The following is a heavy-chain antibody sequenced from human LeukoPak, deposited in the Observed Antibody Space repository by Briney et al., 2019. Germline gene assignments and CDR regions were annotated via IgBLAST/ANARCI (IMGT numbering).Heavy chain of an antibody. CDR1: GGSFSGYY. J-gene: IGHJ6*03. Sequence: PSETLSLTCAVYGGSFSGYYWSWIRQPPGKGLEWIGEINHSGGTNYNPSLKSRVTISVDTSKNQFSLKLSSVTAADTAVYYCARGIAARTPLKYYYYYYYMDVWGKGTTVTVSS. D-gene: IGHD6-6*01. CDR3: ARGIAARTPLKYYYYYYYMDV. V-gene: IGHV4-34*01. CDR2: INHSGGT.